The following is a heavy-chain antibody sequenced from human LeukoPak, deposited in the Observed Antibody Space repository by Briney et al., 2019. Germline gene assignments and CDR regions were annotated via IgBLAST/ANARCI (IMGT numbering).Heavy chain of an antibody. CDR3: AKESGISWGYFDY. CDR1: GFTFSSYA. V-gene: IGHV3-23*01. CDR2: ISGRDGST. J-gene: IGHJ4*02. D-gene: IGHD6-6*01. Sequence: GGSLRLSCAASGFTFSSYAMSWVRQAPGKGLEWVSVISGRDGSTYYADSVKGRFTISRDNSKNTLCLQMSDLRAEDTAVYYCAKESGISWGYFDYWGQGTLVTVSS.